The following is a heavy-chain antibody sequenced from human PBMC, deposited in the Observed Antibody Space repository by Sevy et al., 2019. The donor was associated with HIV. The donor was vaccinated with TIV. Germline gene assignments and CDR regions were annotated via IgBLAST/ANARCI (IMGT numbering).Heavy chain of an antibody. Sequence: GGSLRLSCAASGFTFDDYTMHWVRQVPGKGLEWVSLITWDAAKTDYADSVKGRFTVSRDNSENSLYLQMNSLRTEDSALYFCAKDIPGWSGFDYWGQGTLVIVSS. J-gene: IGHJ4*02. V-gene: IGHV3-43*01. D-gene: IGHD3-10*01. CDR1: GFTFDDYT. CDR3: AKDIPGWSGFDY. CDR2: ITWDAAKT.